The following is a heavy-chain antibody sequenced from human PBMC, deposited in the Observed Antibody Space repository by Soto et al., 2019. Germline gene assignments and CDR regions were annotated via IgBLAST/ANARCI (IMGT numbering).Heavy chain of an antibody. CDR3: AKVRGPYSSGWYDFDS. V-gene: IGHV3-23*01. D-gene: IGHD6-19*01. CDR2: VSVSGATA. J-gene: IGHJ4*02. CDR1: GFTFNIYA. Sequence: EVQLLESGGGLVQPGGSLRLACSASGFTFNIYAMSWVRQAPGKGLEWVSGVSVSGATAHYADPVKGRFTISRDNSKNTIYLQMSSLRAEDTALYYCAKVRGPYSSGWYDFDSWGQGTLVTVSP.